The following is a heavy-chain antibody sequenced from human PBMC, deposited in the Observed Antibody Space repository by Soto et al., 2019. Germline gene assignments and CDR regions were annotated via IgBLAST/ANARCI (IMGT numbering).Heavy chain of an antibody. CDR3: VRDSHGDY. J-gene: IGHJ4*02. CDR1: GFTSSNYW. CDR2: IDHDGPT. Sequence: EVQLVESGGGLVQPGGSLRLSCAGSGFTSSNYWMHWVRQAPGKGLEWVSRIDHDGPTDYADSVRGRFTISRDNAENTLYLQMNSLRPEDTAVYYCVRDSHGDYWGQGTLVTVSS. V-gene: IGHV3-74*01.